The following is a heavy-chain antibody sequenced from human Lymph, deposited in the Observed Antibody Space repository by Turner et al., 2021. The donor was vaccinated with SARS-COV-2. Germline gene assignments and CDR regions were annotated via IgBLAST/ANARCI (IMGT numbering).Heavy chain of an antibody. D-gene: IGHD1-1*01. V-gene: IGHV4-59*08. J-gene: IGHJ6*02. CDR3: ARHQGSTSGYDHGMNV. CDR2: FYKIGSI. CDR1: GGSISSTS. Sequence: QVQLQESGPGLVRPSETLSLTCTVSGGSISSTSWSWIRQSPGRGLEWIGYFYKIGSIDYNPTLRSRVTISVDTSKNQLSLNLISVTAADTAMYYCARHQGSTSGYDHGMNVWGQGTAVIVSS.